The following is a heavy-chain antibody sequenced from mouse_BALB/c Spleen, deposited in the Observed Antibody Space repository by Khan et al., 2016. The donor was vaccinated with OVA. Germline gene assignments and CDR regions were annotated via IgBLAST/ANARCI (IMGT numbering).Heavy chain of an antibody. CDR1: GYTFTIYW. D-gene: IGHD1-3*01. Sequence: QVQLKQSGAELAKPGASVKMSCKASGYTFTIYWMHWVKQRPGQGLEWIGHIDPSTDYTEYNQKFKDKATLTADKSSSTAYMQLTSLTSEDSAVYDCATHDRSSAWFTYWGQGTRVTVSA. CDR3: ATHDRSSAWFTY. CDR2: IDPSTDYT. V-gene: IGHV1-7*01. J-gene: IGHJ3*01.